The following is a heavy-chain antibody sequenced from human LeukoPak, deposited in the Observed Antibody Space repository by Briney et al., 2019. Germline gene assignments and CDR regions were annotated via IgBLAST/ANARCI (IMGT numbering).Heavy chain of an antibody. D-gene: IGHD3-10*01. J-gene: IGHJ4*02. CDR1: GFTFTRYA. Sequence: QLGRSLRHSCSASGFTFTRYAMYWVRQAPGKGLEWVALISYDGSNKYYADSVKGRFTISRDNSKNTVYLQMNSPRAEDTAVYYCVKEIGYGSGSYYLSYFDYWGQGTLVTVSS. CDR2: ISYDGSNK. V-gene: IGHV3-30*04. CDR3: VKEIGYGSGSYYLSYFDY.